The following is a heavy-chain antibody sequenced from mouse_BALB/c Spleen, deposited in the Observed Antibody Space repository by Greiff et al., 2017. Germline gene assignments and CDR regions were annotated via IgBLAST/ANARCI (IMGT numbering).Heavy chain of an antibody. V-gene: IGHV3-2*02. D-gene: IGHD2-1*01. CDR1: GYSITSDYA. J-gene: IGHJ1*01. Sequence: VQLKQSGPGLVKPSQSLSLTCTVTGYSITSDYAWNWIRQFPGNKLEWMGYISYSGSTSYNPSLKSRISITRDTSKNQFFLQLNSVTTEDTATYYCARGDGNYGWYFDVWGAGTTVTVSS. CDR2: ISYSGST. CDR3: ARGDGNYGWYFDV.